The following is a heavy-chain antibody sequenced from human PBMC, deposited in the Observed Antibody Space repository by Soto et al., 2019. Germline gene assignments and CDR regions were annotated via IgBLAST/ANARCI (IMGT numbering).Heavy chain of an antibody. CDR2: INHSGST. CDR1: GGSFSGYY. CDR3: ARADYYGSGSPPRRLKYFDF. J-gene: IGHJ4*02. D-gene: IGHD3-10*01. V-gene: IGHV4-34*01. Sequence: QVQLQQWGAGLLKPSETLSLTCAVYGGSFSGYYWSWIRQPPGKGLEWIGEINHSGSTNYNPSLKSRVTISVDTSKNQFSLKLSSVTAADTAVYYCARADYYGSGSPPRRLKYFDFWGQGTLVTVSS.